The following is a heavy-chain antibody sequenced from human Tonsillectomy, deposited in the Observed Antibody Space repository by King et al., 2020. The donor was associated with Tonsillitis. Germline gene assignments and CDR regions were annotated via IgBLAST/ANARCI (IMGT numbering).Heavy chain of an antibody. CDR2: ICSNDEK. CDR3: ARIWVICWYGVDWFDP. J-gene: IGHJ5*02. D-gene: IGHD6-13*01. CDR1: GFSLSRGTMG. V-gene: IGHV2-26*01. Sequence: TLKESGPVLVKPTETLTLTCTVSGFSLSRGTMGVSWIRQRPGKALEWLAHICSNDEKSYRTTMQSRLTISKDNSKSQVVLTMTNMDPVDTATCYCARIWVICWYGVDWFDPWGQGTLVTVSS.